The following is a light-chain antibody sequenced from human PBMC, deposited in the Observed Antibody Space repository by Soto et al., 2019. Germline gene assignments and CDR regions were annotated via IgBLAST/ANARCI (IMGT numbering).Light chain of an antibody. CDR1: QTISSNY. CDR3: QQYAGSPRT. V-gene: IGKV3-20*01. J-gene: IGKJ1*01. Sequence: EVVLTQSPGTLSLSPGERAALSCKASQTISSNYLAWFQQKPGQAPRLLIYGASSRATDIPARFSGSGSGTEFTLTISSLQSEDFAVYFCQQYAGSPRTFGQGTKVDIK. CDR2: GAS.